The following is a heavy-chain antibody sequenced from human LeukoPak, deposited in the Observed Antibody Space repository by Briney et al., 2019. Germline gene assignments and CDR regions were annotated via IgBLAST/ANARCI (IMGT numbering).Heavy chain of an antibody. Sequence: GGSLRLSCAASGFTFSNAWMSWVRQAPGKGLEWVGRIKSKTDGGTTDYAAPVKGRFTISRDDSKNTLYLQMNSLKTEDTAVYYCTTGVPMTTVTSAGYWGQGTLVTVSS. V-gene: IGHV3-15*01. D-gene: IGHD4-17*01. CDR2: IKSKTDGGTT. CDR3: TTGVPMTTVTSAGY. CDR1: GFTFSNAW. J-gene: IGHJ4*02.